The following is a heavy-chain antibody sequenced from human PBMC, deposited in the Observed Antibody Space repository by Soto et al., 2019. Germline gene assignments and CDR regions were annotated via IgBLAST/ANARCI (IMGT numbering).Heavy chain of an antibody. V-gene: IGHV1-3*01. CDR1: GYTFTSYA. CDR3: ARVSMSGFGEVTEFDY. D-gene: IGHD3-10*01. Sequence: ASVKVSCKASGYTFTSYAMHWVRQAPGQRLEWMGWINAGNGNTKYSQKFQGRVTITRDTSASTAYMELSSLRSEDTAVYYCARVSMSGFGEVTEFDYWGQGTLVTVSS. CDR2: INAGNGNT. J-gene: IGHJ4*02.